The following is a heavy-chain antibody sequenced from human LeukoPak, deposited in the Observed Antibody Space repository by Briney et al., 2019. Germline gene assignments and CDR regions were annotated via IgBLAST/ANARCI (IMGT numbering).Heavy chain of an antibody. CDR2: IKSKTDGGTT. V-gene: IGHV3-15*01. J-gene: IGHJ5*02. CDR1: GFTFGDYA. D-gene: IGHD2-15*01. Sequence: GGSLRLSCTASGFTFGDYAMSWVRQAPGEGLEWVGRIKSKTDGGTTDYAAPVKGRFTISRDDSKNTLYLQKNSLKTGDTAVYYCATNSGGSRPGSPPFDPRGQGTLVTVSS. CDR3: ATNSGGSRPGSPPFDP.